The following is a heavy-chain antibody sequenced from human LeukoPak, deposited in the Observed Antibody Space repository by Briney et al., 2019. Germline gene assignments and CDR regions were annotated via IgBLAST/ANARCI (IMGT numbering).Heavy chain of an antibody. J-gene: IGHJ3*02. Sequence: GGSLRLSCAASGFTLSSYSMNWVRQPPGKGLEWVSFISSSSSYIYYADSVKGRFTISRDNAKNSLHLQMNSLRAEDTAVYYCARDSSGTDIWGQGTMVTVSS. CDR2: ISSSSSYI. CDR1: GFTLSSYS. CDR3: ARDSSGTDI. V-gene: IGHV3-21*01. D-gene: IGHD3-10*01.